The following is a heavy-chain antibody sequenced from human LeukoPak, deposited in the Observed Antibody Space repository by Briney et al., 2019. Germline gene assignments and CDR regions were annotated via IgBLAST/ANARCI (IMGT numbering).Heavy chain of an antibody. V-gene: IGHV3-23*01. CDR1: GFTFSDYA. D-gene: IGHD6-13*01. Sequence: GGSLRLSCAASGFTFSDYAMSWVRQAPGKGLEWVSAISFTGDDTFYGDSVKGRFTISRDNSENTLFLQMSALKAEDTAVYYCARGGSSPLDWGQGALVTVSS. CDR2: ISFTGDDT. J-gene: IGHJ4*02. CDR3: ARGGSSPLD.